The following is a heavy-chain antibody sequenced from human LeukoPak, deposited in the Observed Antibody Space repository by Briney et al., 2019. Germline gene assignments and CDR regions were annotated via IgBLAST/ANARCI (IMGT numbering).Heavy chain of an antibody. V-gene: IGHV3-23*01. D-gene: IGHD2-15*01. J-gene: IGHJ6*03. CDR1: GVTFSSYG. Sequence: GGSLRLSCAASGVTFSSYGMSWVRQAPGKGLEWVSAISGSGGSTYYADSVKGRFTISRDNSQNTVSLQMNSLRAEDTAVYYCAKDLVESIVVVVAASPYMDVWGKGTTVTV. CDR3: AKDLVESIVVVVAASPYMDV. CDR2: ISGSGGST.